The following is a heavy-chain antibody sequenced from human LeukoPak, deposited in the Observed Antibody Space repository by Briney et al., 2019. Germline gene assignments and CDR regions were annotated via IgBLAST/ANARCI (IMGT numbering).Heavy chain of an antibody. CDR3: ARLSTVTTSFDY. D-gene: IGHD4-17*01. J-gene: IGHJ4*02. V-gene: IGHV4-39*07. Sequence: PSETLSLTCTVSGGSISSSSYYWGWIRQPPGKGLDWIGSVYYTGGTYYNPSLMSRVTISIDTSKNQFSLKLSSVTAADTAVYYCARLSTVTTSFDYWGQGTLVTVSS. CDR2: VYYTGGT. CDR1: GGSISSSSYY.